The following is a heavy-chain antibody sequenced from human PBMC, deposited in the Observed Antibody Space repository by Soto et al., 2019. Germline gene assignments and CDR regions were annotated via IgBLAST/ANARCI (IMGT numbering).Heavy chain of an antibody. CDR1: GFMFDSYG. CDR2: ILYDGSEK. J-gene: IGHJ4*02. V-gene: IGHV3-33*01. Sequence: QVQLVESGGGVVQPGRSLRLSCVASGFMFDSYGMHWVRQAPGKGLEWVASILYDGSEKYHADSVKGRFTISRDNSKNTLYLQMNSLRAEDTALYYCAREPGRIAVAGFDYWGQGTLVTVSS. CDR3: AREPGRIAVAGFDY. D-gene: IGHD6-19*01.